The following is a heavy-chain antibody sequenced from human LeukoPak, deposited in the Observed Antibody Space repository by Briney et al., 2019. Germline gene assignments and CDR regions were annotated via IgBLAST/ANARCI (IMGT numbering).Heavy chain of an antibody. V-gene: IGHV4-31*03. D-gene: IGHD3-10*01. CDR2: IYHIGST. CDR3: ARDTPSGGIYYGSGSYAGYFDY. J-gene: IGHJ4*02. Sequence: SHTLSLTCTVSGGSITSGGYYWSWIRQHPGKGLEWIGYIYHIGSTFYNPSLKSRVTISVDRSKNQLSLKLTSVTAADTAVYYCARDTPSGGIYYGSGSYAGYFDYWGQGTLVTVSS. CDR1: GGSITSGGYY.